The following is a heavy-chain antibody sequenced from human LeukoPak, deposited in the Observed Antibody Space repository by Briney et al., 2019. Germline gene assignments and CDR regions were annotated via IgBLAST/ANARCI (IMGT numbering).Heavy chain of an antibody. D-gene: IGHD3-22*01. Sequence: GGSLRLSCATSGFTFSSYDMHWVRQTPGKGLEWVAVISYDGSNKYYADSVKGRFTISRDNSKNTLYLQMNSLRAEDTAVYYCARDTPDSSGYLGYWGQGTLVTVSS. CDR2: ISYDGSNK. V-gene: IGHV3-30*03. CDR1: GFTFSSYD. J-gene: IGHJ4*02. CDR3: ARDTPDSSGYLGY.